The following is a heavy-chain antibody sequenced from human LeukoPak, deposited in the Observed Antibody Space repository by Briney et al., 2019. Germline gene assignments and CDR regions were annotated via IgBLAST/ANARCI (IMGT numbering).Heavy chain of an antibody. Sequence: GGSLRLSCAASGFTFSSYEMNWVRQAPGKGLEWVSYISSSGSTIYYADSVKGRFTISRDNAKNSLYLQMNSLRAEDTAVYYCAREVLRSLEWLSPNYYYYGMDVWGQGTTVTVSS. CDR3: AREVLRSLEWLSPNYYYYGMDV. CDR2: ISSSGSTI. CDR1: GFTFSSYE. D-gene: IGHD3-3*01. V-gene: IGHV3-48*03. J-gene: IGHJ6*02.